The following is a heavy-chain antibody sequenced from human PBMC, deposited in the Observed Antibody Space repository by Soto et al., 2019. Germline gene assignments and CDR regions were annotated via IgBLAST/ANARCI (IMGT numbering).Heavy chain of an antibody. CDR3: AKAPPRGGYYYYCMDV. V-gene: IGHV3-23*01. CDR1: GFTFSSYA. J-gene: IGHJ6*02. Sequence: EVQLLESGGGLVQPGGSLRLSCAASGFTFSSYAMSWVRQAPGKGLEWVSDISGSGGSTYYADSVKGRFTISRDNSKNTLYLQMNSLRAEDTAVYYCAKAPPRGGYYYYCMDVWGQGTTVTVSS. D-gene: IGHD3-10*01. CDR2: ISGSGGST.